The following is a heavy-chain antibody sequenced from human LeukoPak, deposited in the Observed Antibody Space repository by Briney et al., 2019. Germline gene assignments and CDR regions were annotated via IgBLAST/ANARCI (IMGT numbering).Heavy chain of an antibody. CDR2: ISSTGSYI. CDR3: AKGEKVGLHLLYY. Sequence: GGSLRLSCAASGFNLNSYMLNWVRQAPGKGLEWFSSISSTGSYIYYADSVKGRFTISRDNSKNTLYLQMNSLRAEDTAVYYCAKGEKVGLHLLYYWGQGTLVTVSS. V-gene: IGHV3-21*01. J-gene: IGHJ4*02. D-gene: IGHD3/OR15-3a*01. CDR1: GFNLNSYM.